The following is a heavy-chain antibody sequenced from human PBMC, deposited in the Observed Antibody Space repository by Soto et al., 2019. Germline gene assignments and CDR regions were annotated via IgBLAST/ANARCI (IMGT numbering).Heavy chain of an antibody. D-gene: IGHD2-21*02. CDR3: VHSRCGGDCLQSYSSHYSYGMDI. V-gene: IGHV2-5*02. J-gene: IGHJ6*02. CDR2: IYWDGDR. Sequence: QITLKESGPTLVKPTQTLTLTCTFSGFSLSTGGMGVGWIRQPPGKALEWLALIYWDGDRRYRPSLMSRLTIAKDTSKNPVVLTMTNMDPVDTATYYCVHSRCGGDCLQSYSSHYSYGMDIWGQGPTVTVSS. CDR1: GFSLSTGGMG.